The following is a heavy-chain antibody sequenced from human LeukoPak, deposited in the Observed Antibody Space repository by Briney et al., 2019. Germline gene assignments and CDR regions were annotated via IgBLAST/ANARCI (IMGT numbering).Heavy chain of an antibody. J-gene: IGHJ4*02. CDR2: IYHSGST. Sequence: SETLSLTCTVSGYSISSGYYWGWIRRPPGKGLEWIGSIYHSGSTYYNPSLKSRVTISVDTSKNQFSLKLSSVTAADTAVYYCARGAGSYSVFDYWGQGTLVTVSS. CDR3: ARGAGSYSVFDY. V-gene: IGHV4-38-2*02. D-gene: IGHD1-26*01. CDR1: GYSISSGYY.